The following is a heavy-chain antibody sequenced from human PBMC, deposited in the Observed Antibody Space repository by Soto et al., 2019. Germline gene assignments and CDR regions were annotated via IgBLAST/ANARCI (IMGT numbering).Heavy chain of an antibody. V-gene: IGHV1-18*01. CDR2: ISVYNGKT. J-gene: IGHJ4*02. D-gene: IGHD3-10*01. CDR3: VRDLDGSGSYYTDY. Sequence: GASLQVSCKTSGYIFINYGISWVRQALGQGLEWMGWISVYNGKTNYAQNLQGRVTMTTDTSTSTAYMELRSLRSDDTAVYYCVRDLDGSGSYYTDYWGLGTLVTVSS. CDR1: GYIFINYG.